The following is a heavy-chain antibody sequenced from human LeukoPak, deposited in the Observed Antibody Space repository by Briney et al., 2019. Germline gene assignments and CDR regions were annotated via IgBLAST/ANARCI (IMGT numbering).Heavy chain of an antibody. CDR1: GYTFTSYD. D-gene: IGHD2-2*01. CDR3: ARRVPAAKNRNYYYHMDV. J-gene: IGHJ6*03. V-gene: IGHV1-8*03. Sequence: ASVKVSCKASGYTFTSYDINWVRQATGQGLEWMGWMNPKSGNTGYAQKFQGRVTITRNTSISTAYMELSSLRSEDTAVYYCARRVPAAKNRNYYYHMDVWGKGTTVTVSS. CDR2: MNPKSGNT.